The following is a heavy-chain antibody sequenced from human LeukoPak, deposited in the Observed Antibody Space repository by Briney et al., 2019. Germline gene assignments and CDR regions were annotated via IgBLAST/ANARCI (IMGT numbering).Heavy chain of an antibody. D-gene: IGHD6-13*01. J-gene: IGHJ6*04. Sequence: ASVKVSCKASGYTFTSYHIHWVRQAPGQGLEWMGIITPSNGFTTHAQKFQGRLTMTRDTSTSTVYMELNSLTSEDTAVYYCARAGDSNWANYYYVLDVWGKGTTVTVSS. V-gene: IGHV1-46*01. CDR2: ITPSNGFT. CDR3: ARAGDSNWANYYYVLDV. CDR1: GYTFTSYH.